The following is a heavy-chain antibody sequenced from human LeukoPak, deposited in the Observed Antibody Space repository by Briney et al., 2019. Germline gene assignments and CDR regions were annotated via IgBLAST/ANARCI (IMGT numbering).Heavy chain of an antibody. CDR1: GGSFSGYY. V-gene: IGHV3-23*01. Sequence: HPSETLSLTCAVYGGSFSGYYWSWLRHPPGKGLEWVSAISGSGGSTYYADSVKGRFTISRDNSKNTLYLQMNSLRAEDTAVYYCAKGGVVHAFDIWGQGTMVSVSS. D-gene: IGHD2-15*01. CDR2: ISGSGGST. CDR3: AKGGVVHAFDI. J-gene: IGHJ3*02.